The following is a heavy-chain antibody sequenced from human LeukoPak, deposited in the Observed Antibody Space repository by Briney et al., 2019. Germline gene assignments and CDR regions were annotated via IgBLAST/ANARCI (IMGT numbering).Heavy chain of an antibody. CDR3: ARARSSSPAFVYSWFDP. V-gene: IGHV1-69*13. CDR2: IIPIFGTA. D-gene: IGHD6-6*01. CDR1: GGTFSSYA. J-gene: IGHJ5*02. Sequence: GASVKVSCKASGGTFSSYAISWVRQAPGQGLEWMGGIIPIFGTANYAQKFQGRVTITADESTSIAYMELSSLRSEDTAVYYCARARSSSPAFVYSWFDPWGQGTLVTVSS.